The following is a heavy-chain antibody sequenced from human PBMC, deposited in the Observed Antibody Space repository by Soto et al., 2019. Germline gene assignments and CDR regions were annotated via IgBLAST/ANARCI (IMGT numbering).Heavy chain of an antibody. CDR3: ARGSGSYYAY. J-gene: IGHJ4*02. CDR1: GASVSSGNYY. D-gene: IGHD1-26*01. CDR2: ISYSGST. Sequence: SETLSLTCTVSGASVSSGNYYWSWIRQPPGKGLECIGYISYSGSTNYNPSLKSRVTISIDTSKNQFSLKLSSVTAADTDVYYCARGSGSYYAYWGQGTLVTVSS. V-gene: IGHV4-61*01.